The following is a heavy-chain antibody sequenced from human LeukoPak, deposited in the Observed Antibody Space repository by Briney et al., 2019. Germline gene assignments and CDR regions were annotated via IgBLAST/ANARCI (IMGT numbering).Heavy chain of an antibody. CDR3: ARGVTVRGVLRQTFGFNDYYYMDV. CDR1: GGSFSDHF. V-gene: IGHV4-34*01. J-gene: IGHJ6*03. Sequence: SETLSLTCDVSGGSFSDHFWNWIRQPPGKGLEWLGEINLGGRTNFHLTLRSRLTISLDTSKSQFSLKLTSVSAADTAVYYCARGVTVRGVLRQTFGFNDYYYMDVWGKGTAVTVSS. CDR2: INLGGRT. D-gene: IGHD3-10*01.